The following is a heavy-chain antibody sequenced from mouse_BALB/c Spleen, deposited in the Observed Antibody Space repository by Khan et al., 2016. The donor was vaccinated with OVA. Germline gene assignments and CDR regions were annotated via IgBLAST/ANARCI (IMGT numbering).Heavy chain of an antibody. V-gene: IGHV2-9*02. D-gene: IGHD1-3*01. CDR2: IWAGGST. Sequence: VQLKQSGPGLVAPSQSLSITCTVSEFSLTSYGVHWVRHPPGKGLAWLGVIWAGGSTNYNSALMSRLSISKDNSKSPVFLKMNSLQTDDTAMYYCARLEDIWGQGTTLTVSS. CDR1: EFSLTSYG. CDR3: ARLEDI. J-gene: IGHJ2*01.